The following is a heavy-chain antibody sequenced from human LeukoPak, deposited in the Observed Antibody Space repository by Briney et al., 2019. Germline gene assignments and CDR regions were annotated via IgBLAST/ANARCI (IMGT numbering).Heavy chain of an antibody. J-gene: IGHJ4*02. CDR3: AKDLSKELLYRRGMYYFDY. CDR2: IRYDGSNQ. V-gene: IGHV3-30*02. CDR1: GFTFSGYA. D-gene: IGHD3-3*01. Sequence: PGGSLRLSCAASGFTFSGYAMNWVRQAPGKGLEWVAFIRYDGSNQYYADSVKGRFTISRDNSKNTLFLQMNSLSTEDTAVYYCAKDLSKELLYRRGMYYFDYWGQGTLVTVSS.